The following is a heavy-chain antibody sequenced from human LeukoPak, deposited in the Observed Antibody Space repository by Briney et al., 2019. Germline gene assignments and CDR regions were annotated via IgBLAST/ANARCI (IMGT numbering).Heavy chain of an antibody. D-gene: IGHD6-13*01. CDR1: GFTLSSYW. J-gene: IGHJ3*02. V-gene: IGHV3-7*01. CDR3: ARAVRYSINGQGDAFDI. CDR2: IKPDASEK. Sequence: GGSLRLSCAASGFTLSSYWMNWVRQAPGKGLEWVANIKPDASEKNYVDSVKGRFTISRDNAKNSLYLQMNNLRVEDTAVYYCARAVRYSINGQGDAFDIWGQGTMVTVSS.